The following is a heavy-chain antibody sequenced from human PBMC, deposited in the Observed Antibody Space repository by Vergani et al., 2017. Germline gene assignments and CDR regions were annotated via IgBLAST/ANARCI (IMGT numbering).Heavy chain of an antibody. CDR1: GFTFSSYS. D-gene: IGHD5-24*01. Sequence: EVQLVESGGGLVKPGGSLRLSCAASGFTFSSYSMNWVRQAPGKGLEWVSSISSSSSYIYYADSVKGRFTISRDNAKNSLYLQMNSLRAEDTAVYYCARDPEVIATITTEPQDYWGQGTLVTVSS. V-gene: IGHV3-21*01. CDR3: ARDPEVIATITTEPQDY. CDR2: ISSSSSYI. J-gene: IGHJ4*02.